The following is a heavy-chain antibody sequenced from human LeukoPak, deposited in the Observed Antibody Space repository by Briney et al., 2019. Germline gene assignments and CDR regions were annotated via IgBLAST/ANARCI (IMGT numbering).Heavy chain of an antibody. J-gene: IGHJ4*02. CDR3: AKGLLRYSYGYFDY. Sequence: PGGSLRLSCAASGFTVSSYGVSWARQAPGKGLEWGSAIIVGGGSTYYAASVKGRFTISRDNSNNTLCLQMNSLRAEDTAVYYCAKGLLRYSYGYFDYWGQGTLVTVSS. D-gene: IGHD5-18*01. V-gene: IGHV3-23*01. CDR2: IIVGGGST. CDR1: GFTVSSYG.